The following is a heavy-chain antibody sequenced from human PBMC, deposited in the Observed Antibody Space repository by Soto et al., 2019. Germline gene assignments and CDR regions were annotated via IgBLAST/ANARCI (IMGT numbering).Heavy chain of an antibody. J-gene: IGHJ6*02. D-gene: IGHD1-26*01. Sequence: SETLCLTCALSGGSISSSNWWSWVRQPPGKGLEWIGEIYHSGSTNYNPSLKSRVTISVDKSKNQFSLKLSSVTAADTAVYYCARVSGSYYDGMDVWGQGTTVT. CDR3: ARVSGSYYDGMDV. CDR1: GGSISSSNW. CDR2: IYHSGST. V-gene: IGHV4-4*02.